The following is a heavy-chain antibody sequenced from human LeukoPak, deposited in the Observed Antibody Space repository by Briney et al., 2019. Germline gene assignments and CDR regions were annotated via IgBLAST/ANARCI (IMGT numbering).Heavy chain of an antibody. CDR3: ARYSPTTVTIYTLAFDI. V-gene: IGHV1-2*02. CDR2: INPNSGGT. J-gene: IGHJ3*02. Sequence: ASVKVSCKASGYTFTGYYMHWVRQAPGQGLEWMGWINPNSGGTNYAQKFQGRVTMTRDTSISTAYMELSRLRSDDTAVYYCARYSPTTVTIYTLAFDIWGQGTMVTVSS. CDR1: GYTFTGYY. D-gene: IGHD4-11*01.